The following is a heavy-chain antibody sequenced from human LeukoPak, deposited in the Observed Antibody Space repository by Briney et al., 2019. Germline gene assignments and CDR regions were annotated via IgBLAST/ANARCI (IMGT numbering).Heavy chain of an antibody. CDR2: IYYSGST. CDR1: GGSISSSSYY. CDR3: AGGVGRHYDSSGYYY. D-gene: IGHD3-22*01. V-gene: IGHV4-39*01. J-gene: IGHJ4*02. Sequence: SETLSLTCTVSGGSISSSSYYWGWIRQPPGKGLEWVGSIYYSGSTYYNPSLKSRVALSVDTSKNQFSLKLSSVTAADTAVYYCAGGVGRHYDSSGYYYWGQGTLVTVSS.